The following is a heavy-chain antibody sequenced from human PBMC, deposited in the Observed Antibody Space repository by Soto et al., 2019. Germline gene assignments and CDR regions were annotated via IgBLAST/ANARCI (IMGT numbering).Heavy chain of an antibody. Sequence: EVQLLESGGGLVQPGGSLRLSCAASGFTFISYAMNWDRQAPGTGLEWVSAISGSDSRTYYAHSVKGRFTISRDNSKNTLYLQLNSLRAEDTAVYYCAKVGSHSGSHYDAFDIWGQGTMVTVSS. CDR3: AKVGSHSGSHYDAFDI. CDR1: GFTFISYA. D-gene: IGHD1-26*01. CDR2: ISGSDSRT. V-gene: IGHV3-23*01. J-gene: IGHJ3*02.